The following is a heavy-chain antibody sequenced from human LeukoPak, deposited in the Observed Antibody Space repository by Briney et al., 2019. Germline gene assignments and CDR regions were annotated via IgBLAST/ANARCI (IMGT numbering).Heavy chain of an antibody. V-gene: IGHV4-39*01. CDR3: ARLMCSGGSCSGDY. CDR2: IYYSGST. Sequence: PSETLSLTCTVSGGSISSSSYYWGWIRQPPGKWLEWIGSIYYSGSTYYNPSLKSRVTISVDTSKNQFSLKLSSVTAADTSVYYCARLMCSGGSCSGDYWGQGTLVTVSS. CDR1: GGSISSSSYY. D-gene: IGHD2-15*01. J-gene: IGHJ4*02.